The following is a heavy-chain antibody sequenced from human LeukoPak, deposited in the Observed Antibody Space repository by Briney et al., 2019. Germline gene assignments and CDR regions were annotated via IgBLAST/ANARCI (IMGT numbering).Heavy chain of an antibody. D-gene: IGHD6-13*01. V-gene: IGHV1-2*02. CDR2: INPNSGGT. CDR1: GYTFTGYY. J-gene: IGHJ3*02. CDR3: ARTFRPLVPNDAFDI. Sequence: APVKVSCKASGYTFTGYYMHWVRQAPGQGLEWMGWINPNSGGTNYAQKFQGRVTMTRDTSISTAYMELSRLRSDDTAVYYCARTFRPLVPNDAFDIWGQGTMVTVSS.